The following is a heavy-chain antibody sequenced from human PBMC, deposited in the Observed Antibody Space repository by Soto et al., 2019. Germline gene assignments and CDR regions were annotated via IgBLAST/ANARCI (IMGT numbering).Heavy chain of an antibody. CDR3: ARGLVVVTAAIGGGDWFDP. CDR2: INHSGST. J-gene: IGHJ5*02. V-gene: IGHV4-34*01. D-gene: IGHD2-2*02. CDR1: GGSFSGYY. Sequence: PSETLSLTCAVYGGSFSGYYWSWIRQPPGKGLEWIGEINHSGSTNYNPSLKSRVTISVDTSKNQFSLKLSSVTAADTAVYYCARGLVVVTAAIGGGDWFDPWGQGTLVTVSS.